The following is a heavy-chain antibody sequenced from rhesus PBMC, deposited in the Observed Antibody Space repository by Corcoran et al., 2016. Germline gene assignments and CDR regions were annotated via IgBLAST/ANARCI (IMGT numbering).Heavy chain of an antibody. V-gene: IGHV4-80*01. CDR2: VKGKSGST. CDR3: AGSIVGTTWDY. Sequence: QVPLQESGPGLVKPSETLSLTCAVSGGSFSSYLCSWIRPLTGKVLGWIGEVKGKSGSTNYDPSLKSRVTISRDASKNQFSLKLSSVTAADTAVYYCAGSIVGTTWDYWGQGVLVIVSS. D-gene: IGHD1-44*01. CDR1: GGSFSSYL. J-gene: IGHJ4*01.